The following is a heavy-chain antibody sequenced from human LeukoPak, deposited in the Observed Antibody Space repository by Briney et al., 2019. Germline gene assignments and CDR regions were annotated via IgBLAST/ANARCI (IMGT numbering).Heavy chain of an antibody. J-gene: IGHJ4*02. CDR2: INPNSGGT. CDR1: GYTFTGYY. Sequence: LGASVKVSCKASGYTFTGYYMHWVRQAPGQGLEWMGWINPNSGGTNYAQKFQGRVTMTRDTSISTAYMELSRLRSDDTAVYYCARDRREMADLYFDYWGQGTLVTVSS. CDR3: ARDRREMADLYFDY. V-gene: IGHV1-2*03. D-gene: IGHD5-24*01.